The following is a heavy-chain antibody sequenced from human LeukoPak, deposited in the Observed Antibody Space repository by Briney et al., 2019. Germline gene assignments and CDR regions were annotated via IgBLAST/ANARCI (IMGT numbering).Heavy chain of an antibody. Sequence: PGGSLRLSCAAYGFTFSNYWVHWVRQAPGKGLVWVSRINRDGSTTNYADSVKGRFTVSRDNAKNTLNLQMNSLGAEDTAVYYCARDKKSGESSEIDYWGQGTLVTVSS. CDR2: INRDGSTT. CDR1: GFTFSNYW. D-gene: IGHD3-10*01. V-gene: IGHV3-74*01. J-gene: IGHJ4*02. CDR3: ARDKKSGESSEIDY.